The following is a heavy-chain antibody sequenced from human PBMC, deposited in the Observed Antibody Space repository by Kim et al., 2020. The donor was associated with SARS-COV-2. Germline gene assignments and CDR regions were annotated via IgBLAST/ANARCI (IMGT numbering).Heavy chain of an antibody. CDR3: ARDQRTGWIAAPSDY. CDR1: GFTFSSYS. Sequence: GGSLRLSCAASGFTFSSYSMNWVRQAPGKGLEWVSSMTSSGDYIYYADSVKGRFTISRDNAKNSLYLQMNNLRAEDTAVYYCARDQRTGWIAAPSDYWGQGTLVTVSS. V-gene: IGHV3-21*01. J-gene: IGHJ4*02. D-gene: IGHD6-13*01. CDR2: MTSSGDYI.